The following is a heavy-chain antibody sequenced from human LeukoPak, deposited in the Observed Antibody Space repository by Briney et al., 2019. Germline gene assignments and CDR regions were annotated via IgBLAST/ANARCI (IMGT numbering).Heavy chain of an antibody. CDR1: GDSLSSSGYY. CDR2: TYYSGST. CDR3: QIVVVTMLDH. V-gene: IGHV4-39*01. Sequence: SETLSLTCTVSGDSLSSSGYYWGWIRQPPGKGLEWIGSTYYSGSTYYNPSLKSRVTISVDTSKNQSSLKLSSVTAADTAVYYCQIVVVTMLDHWGQGTLVTVSS. D-gene: IGHD2-21*02. J-gene: IGHJ4*02.